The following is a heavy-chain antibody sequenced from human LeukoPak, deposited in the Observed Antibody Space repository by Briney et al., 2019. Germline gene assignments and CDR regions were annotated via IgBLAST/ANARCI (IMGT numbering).Heavy chain of an antibody. J-gene: IGHJ4*02. V-gene: IGHV1-18*01. CDR3: ARGGILYYYDSSGYYYFDY. D-gene: IGHD3-22*01. Sequence: GASVKVSCKASGYTFTSYGISWVRQAPGQGLEWMGWISVYNGNTKYVQKFQGRVTMTTDTSTRTAYMELRSLRSDDTAVYYCARGGILYYYDSSGYYYFDYWGQGTLVTVSS. CDR2: ISVYNGNT. CDR1: GYTFTSYG.